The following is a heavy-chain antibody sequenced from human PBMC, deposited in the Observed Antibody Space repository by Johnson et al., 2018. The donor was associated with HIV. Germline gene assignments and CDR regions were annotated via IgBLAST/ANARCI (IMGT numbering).Heavy chain of an antibody. D-gene: IGHD1-1*01. CDR3: ARKKATVFSTTSTNSAFDI. V-gene: IGHV3-66*01. CDR2: IYSGGST. CDR1: GFTVSSNY. Sequence: VQLVESGGGLVQPGGSLRLSCAASGFTVSSNYMSWVRQAPGKGLEWVSVIYSGGSTYYADSVKGRFTISRDNSKNTLYLQMNSLRAEDTAVYYCARKKATVFSTTSTNSAFDIWGQGTMVTVSS. J-gene: IGHJ3*02.